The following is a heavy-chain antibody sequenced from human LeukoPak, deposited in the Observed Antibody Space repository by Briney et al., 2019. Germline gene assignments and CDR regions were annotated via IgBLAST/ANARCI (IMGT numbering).Heavy chain of an antibody. D-gene: IGHD3-3*01. J-gene: IGHJ6*02. CDR2: IWYDGSNK. CDR3: ARGIYDFLSGYHYGMDV. Sequence: PGGSLRLSCAASGFTFSSYGMHWVRQAPGKGLEWVAVIWYDGSNKYYADSVKGRFTISRDNSKNTLYLQMNSLRAEDTAVYYCARGIYDFLSGYHYGMDVWGQGTTVTVSS. CDR1: GFTFSSYG. V-gene: IGHV3-33*01.